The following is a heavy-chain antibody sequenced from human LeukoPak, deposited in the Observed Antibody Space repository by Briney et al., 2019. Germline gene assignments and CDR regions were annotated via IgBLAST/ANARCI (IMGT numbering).Heavy chain of an antibody. CDR2: IYHSGSA. D-gene: IGHD3-22*01. Sequence: PSGTLSLTCAVSGGSISSSNWWSWVRQSPGKGLEWIGEIYHSGSANYNPSLKSRVTISIDKLKKQFSLKLSSVTAADTAVYYCARDGRFYYDSSGYYSVPFDYWGQGTLVTVSS. CDR1: GGSISSSNW. V-gene: IGHV4-4*02. CDR3: ARDGRFYYDSSGYYSVPFDY. J-gene: IGHJ4*02.